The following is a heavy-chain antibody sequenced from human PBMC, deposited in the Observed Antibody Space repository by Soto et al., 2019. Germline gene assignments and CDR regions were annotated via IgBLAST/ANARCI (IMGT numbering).Heavy chain of an antibody. V-gene: IGHV3-9*01. CDR1: GFTFDDYA. D-gene: IGHD4-17*01. CDR3: AKGASTTVFAFNDY. Sequence: EVQLVESGGGLVQPGRSLRLSCAASGFTFDDYAMHWVRQPPGKGLEWVSSISWNSGNLGYADSVKGRFTISRDNAKNSLYLQMNSLRGEDTALYYSAKGASTTVFAFNDYWGQGTLVTVSS. J-gene: IGHJ4*02. CDR2: ISWNSGNL.